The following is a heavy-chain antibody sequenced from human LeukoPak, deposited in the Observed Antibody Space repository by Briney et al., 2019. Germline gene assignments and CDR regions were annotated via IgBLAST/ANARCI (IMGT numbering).Heavy chain of an antibody. CDR1: GGSVSSAGYY. CDR2: IYHSGST. V-gene: IGHV4-30-2*01. CDR3: ARSLNYYGSGSYYNVFDY. D-gene: IGHD3-10*01. J-gene: IGHJ4*02. Sequence: SETLSLTCAVSGGSVSSAGYYWTWIRQPPGKGLEWIGYIYHSGSTYYNPSLKSRVTISVDRSKNQFSLKLSSVTAADTAVYYCARSLNYYGSGSYYNVFDYWGQGTLVTVSS.